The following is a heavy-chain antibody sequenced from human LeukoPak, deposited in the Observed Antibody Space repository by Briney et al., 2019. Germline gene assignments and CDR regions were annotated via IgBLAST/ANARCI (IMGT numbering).Heavy chain of an antibody. CDR2: ISPSDGNT. D-gene: IGHD4-17*01. J-gene: IGHJ4*02. CDR1: GFTFSKYA. Sequence: PGGSLRLSCAASGFTFSKYAMSWVRQAPGKGLEWVSAISPSDGNTFYADSVKGRFTISRDNSKNTLSLQMSSLRAEDTALYYCAKDSSVPYGITDWGQGTLVTVSS. V-gene: IGHV3-23*01. CDR3: AKDSSVPYGITD.